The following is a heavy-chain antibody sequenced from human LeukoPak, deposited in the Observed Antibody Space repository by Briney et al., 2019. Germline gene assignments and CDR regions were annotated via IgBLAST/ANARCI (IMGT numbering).Heavy chain of an antibody. D-gene: IGHD5-18*01. CDR1: GSTFDDYA. CDR2: ISWNSATL. CDR3: ARGTTAIYYFDY. Sequence: LPGRSLRLSCAASGSTFDDYAMHWVRQAPGKGLEWVAGISWNSATLGYADSVKGRFTISRDNAKNSLYLQMNSLRDEDMALYYCARGTTAIYYFDYWGQGTLVTVSS. V-gene: IGHV3-9*03. J-gene: IGHJ4*02.